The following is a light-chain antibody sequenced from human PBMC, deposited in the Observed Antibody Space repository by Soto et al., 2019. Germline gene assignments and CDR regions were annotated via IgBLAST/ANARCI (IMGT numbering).Light chain of an antibody. Sequence: DIHITHAPSTPSGSVGDRFTITYRASQTISSWLAWYQQKPGKAPKLLIHTASSLQSGVPSRFSGSGSGTEGTLTISSLKTDDGATYYCQHSNSYSEAFGQGTKVDIK. V-gene: IGKV1-5*01. CDR3: QHSNSYSEA. J-gene: IGKJ1*01. CDR2: TAS. CDR1: QTISSW.